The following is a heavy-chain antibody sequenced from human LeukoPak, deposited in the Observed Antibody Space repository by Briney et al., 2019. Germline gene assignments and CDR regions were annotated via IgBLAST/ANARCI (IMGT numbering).Heavy chain of an antibody. CDR2: IYYSGST. Sequence: SETLSLTCTVSGGSISSYYWSWLRQPPGKGLEWIGYIYYSGSTNYNPSLKSQVTISLDTSKNQFSLKLSSLTAADTAVYYCARRVAGESRAFDIWGQGTMVTVSS. CDR1: GGSISSYY. V-gene: IGHV4-59*01. D-gene: IGHD3-10*01. J-gene: IGHJ3*02. CDR3: ARRVAGESRAFDI.